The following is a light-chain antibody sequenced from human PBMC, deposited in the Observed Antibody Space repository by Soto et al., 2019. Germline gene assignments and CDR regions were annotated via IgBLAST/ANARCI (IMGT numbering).Light chain of an antibody. J-gene: IGKJ2*01. Sequence: EIVLMQSPGTLSLSPGEGGTLSCRASQSISSSYLAWYQQKPGQSTRLLFYAASSRATVVPDRFSGSGSGTDFTLTISRLDPEDFAVYYCQLYGGSHMFSFGQGTKLEIK. CDR2: AAS. CDR3: QLYGGSHMFS. CDR1: QSISSSY. V-gene: IGKV3-20*01.